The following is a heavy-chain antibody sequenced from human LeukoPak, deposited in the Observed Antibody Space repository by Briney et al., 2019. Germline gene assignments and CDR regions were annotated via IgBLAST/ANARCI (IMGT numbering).Heavy chain of an antibody. CDR2: IYSSGRT. Sequence: SETLSLTCIVSGGSISSYYWSWIRQPAGKGLEWIGRIYSSGRTNYNASLKSRVTISVDTSKNQFSLKLSSVTAADTAVYYCARGGGIPDPDYYYYYYMDVWGKGTTVTVSS. CDR3: ARGGGIPDPDYYYYYYMDV. CDR1: GGSISSYY. V-gene: IGHV4-4*07. D-gene: IGHD2-2*02. J-gene: IGHJ6*03.